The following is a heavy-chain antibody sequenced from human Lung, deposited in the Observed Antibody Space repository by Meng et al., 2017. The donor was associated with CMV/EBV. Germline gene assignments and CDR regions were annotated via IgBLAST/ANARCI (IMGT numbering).Heavy chain of an antibody. D-gene: IGHD1-26*01. Sequence: GESLKIPCAAPGFFFRCYWMHWFHQVPGEGLLWVSRNNHEGGNTVYAVSVKVRFTISRDNAKNTLFLQMNSLRGEDTSVYYCARASGTPDCSWEGRTDYWGQGTXVTVSS. CDR2: NNHEGGNT. J-gene: IGHJ4*02. CDR1: GFFFRCYW. CDR3: ARASGTPDCSWEGRTDY. V-gene: IGHV3-74*01.